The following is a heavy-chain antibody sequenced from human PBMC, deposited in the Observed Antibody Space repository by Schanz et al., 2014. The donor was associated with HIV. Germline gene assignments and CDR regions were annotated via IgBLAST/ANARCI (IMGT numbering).Heavy chain of an antibody. CDR3: AREGFDLWSGYPYGMDV. D-gene: IGHD3-3*01. Sequence: EVQLLESGGGLEQPGGSLRLSCAASGFNFNNYAMTWVRQAPGKGLEWVANIKQDGSEKYYVDSVKGRFTISRDNAKNSLYLQMNSLRDEDTAVYYCAREGFDLWSGYPYGMDVWGQGTMVTVSS. CDR2: IKQDGSEK. CDR1: GFNFNNYA. V-gene: IGHV3-7*01. J-gene: IGHJ6*02.